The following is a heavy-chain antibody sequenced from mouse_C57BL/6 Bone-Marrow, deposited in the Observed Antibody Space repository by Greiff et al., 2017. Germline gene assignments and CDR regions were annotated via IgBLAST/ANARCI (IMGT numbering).Heavy chain of an antibody. CDR1: GYTFTSYW. Sequence: QVQLQQPGAELVKPGASVKLSCKASGYTFTSYWMQWVKQRPGQGIEWIGEIDPSDSYTNYNQKFKGKATLTVDTSSSTAYMQLSSLTSEDSAVYYCASDGYYDYWGQGTTLTVSS. CDR3: ASDGYYDY. V-gene: IGHV1-50*01. J-gene: IGHJ2*01. D-gene: IGHD2-3*01. CDR2: IDPSDSYT.